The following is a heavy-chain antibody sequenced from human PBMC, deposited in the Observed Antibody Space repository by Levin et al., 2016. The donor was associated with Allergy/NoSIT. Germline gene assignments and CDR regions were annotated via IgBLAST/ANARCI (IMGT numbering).Heavy chain of an antibody. J-gene: IGHJ4*02. Sequence: VRQMPGKGLEWMGIIYPGDSDTRYSPSFQGQVTISADKSISTAYLQWSSLKASDTAMYYCARQTSYYYGSGSYYNPRTLDYWGQGTLVTVSS. D-gene: IGHD3-10*01. CDR3: ARQTSYYYGSGSYYNPRTLDY. V-gene: IGHV5-51*01. CDR2: IYPGDSDT.